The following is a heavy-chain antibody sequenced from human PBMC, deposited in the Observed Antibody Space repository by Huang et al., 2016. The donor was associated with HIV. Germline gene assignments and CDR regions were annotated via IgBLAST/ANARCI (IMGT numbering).Heavy chain of an antibody. CDR1: GYTFTTYA. V-gene: IGHV7-4-1*02. J-gene: IGHJ4*02. CDR3: ARDPGSGWYNGDY. D-gene: IGHD6-19*01. Sequence: QVQLVQSGSELKKPGASVKVSCKASGYTFTTYAINWVRQAPGQGLEWMGWNNTNTGNPMYAQDFKGRFVFSLDTSVSTAYLQISSLKSEDTAVYYCARDPGSGWYNGDYWGQGTLVTVSS. CDR2: NNTNTGNP.